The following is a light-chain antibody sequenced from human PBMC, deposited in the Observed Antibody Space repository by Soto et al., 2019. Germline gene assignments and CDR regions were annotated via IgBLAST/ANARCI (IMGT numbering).Light chain of an antibody. Sequence: EIVLTQSPDTLSLSPGEGASLSCRASQSVHTFLAWYQQKPGQAPRLLIYGASTRATGVPARFSGSGSGTDFTLTISRLEPEDFAVYYCHKRSNWPPDTFGQGTRLEIK. V-gene: IGKV3-11*01. CDR2: GAS. J-gene: IGKJ5*01. CDR3: HKRSNWPPDT. CDR1: QSVHTF.